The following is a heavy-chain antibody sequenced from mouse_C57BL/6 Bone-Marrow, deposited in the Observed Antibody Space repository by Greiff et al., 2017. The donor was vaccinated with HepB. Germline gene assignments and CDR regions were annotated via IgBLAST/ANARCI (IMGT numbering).Heavy chain of an antibody. CDR1: GYTFTSYW. CDR2: IDPSDSYT. D-gene: IGHD1-1*01. J-gene: IGHJ1*03. V-gene: IGHV1-69*01. CDR3: ARYYYGSSNWYFDV. Sequence: QVQLQQPGAELVMPGASVKLSCKASGYTFTSYWMHWVKQRPGQGLEWIGEIDPSDSYTNYNQKFKGKSTLTVDKSSSTAYMQLSSLTSEDSAVYYGARYYYGSSNWYFDVWGTGTTVTVSS.